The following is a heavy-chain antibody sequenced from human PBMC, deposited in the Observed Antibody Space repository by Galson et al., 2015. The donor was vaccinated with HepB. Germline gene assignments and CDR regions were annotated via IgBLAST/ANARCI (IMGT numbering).Heavy chain of an antibody. D-gene: IGHD2-2*01. Sequence: SLRLSCAASGFTFSSYAMSWVRQAPGKGLEWVSVISGSGGSTYYADSVKGRFTISRDNSKNTLYLQMNSLRAEDTAVYYCAKDALDIVVVPAAEDIAVAGQYFDYWGQGTLVTVSS. CDR2: ISGSGGST. V-gene: IGHV3-23*01. CDR1: GFTFSSYA. J-gene: IGHJ4*02. CDR3: AKDALDIVVVPAAEDIAVAGQYFDY.